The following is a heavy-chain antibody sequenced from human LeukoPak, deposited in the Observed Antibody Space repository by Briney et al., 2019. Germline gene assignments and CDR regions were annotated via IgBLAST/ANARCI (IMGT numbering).Heavy chain of an antibody. D-gene: IGHD3-10*01. Sequence: PSETLSLTCAVYGGSFSGYYWSWIRQPPGKGLEWIGEINHSGSTNYNPSLKSRVTISVDTSKNQFSLKLSSVTAADTAVYYCARGLGTPFDIWGQGTMVTVSS. J-gene: IGHJ3*02. CDR1: GGSFSGYY. CDR2: INHSGST. V-gene: IGHV4-34*01. CDR3: ARGLGTPFDI.